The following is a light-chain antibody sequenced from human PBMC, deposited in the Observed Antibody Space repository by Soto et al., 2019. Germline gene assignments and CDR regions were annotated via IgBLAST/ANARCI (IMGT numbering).Light chain of an antibody. J-gene: IGKJ2*03. Sequence: EIVLTQSPGTLSLSLGERATLSCRASQSVSSNYLAWYQQKPGQAPRLLIYGTSSRATGIPDRFSCSGSGTDFTLTISRLEPEDFAVYYCQQYGNSPRYRFGQGTNLEIK. V-gene: IGKV3-20*01. CDR3: QQYGNSPRYR. CDR1: QSVSSNY. CDR2: GTS.